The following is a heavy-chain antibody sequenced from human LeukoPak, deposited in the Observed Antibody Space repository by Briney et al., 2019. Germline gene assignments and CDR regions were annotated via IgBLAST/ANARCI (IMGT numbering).Heavy chain of an antibody. V-gene: IGHV3-33*01. CDR2: IWYDGSNK. D-gene: IGHD2-15*01. J-gene: IGHJ4*02. CDR3: AREEYCSGGSCYPDY. CDR1: GFTFSSYG. Sequence: PGGSLRLSCAASGFTFSSYGMHWVRQAPGKELEWVAVIWYDGSNKYYVDSVEGRFTISRDNSKNTLYLQMNSLRAEDTAVYYCAREEYCSGGSCYPDYWGQGTLVTVSS.